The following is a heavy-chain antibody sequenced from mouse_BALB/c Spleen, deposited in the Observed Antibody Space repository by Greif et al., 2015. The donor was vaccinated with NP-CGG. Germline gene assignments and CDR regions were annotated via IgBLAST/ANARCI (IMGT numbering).Heavy chain of an antibody. Sequence: VQLQQSGAELAKPGASVKMSCKASGYTFTSYWMHWVKQRPGQGLEWIGYINPSTGYTEYNQKFKDKATLTADKSSSTAYMQLSSLTSEDSAVYYCARDRITTDGAMDYWGQGTSVTVSS. CDR2: INPSTGYT. CDR1: GYTFTSYW. D-gene: IGHD2-4*01. J-gene: IGHJ4*01. CDR3: ARDRITTDGAMDY. V-gene: IGHV1-7*01.